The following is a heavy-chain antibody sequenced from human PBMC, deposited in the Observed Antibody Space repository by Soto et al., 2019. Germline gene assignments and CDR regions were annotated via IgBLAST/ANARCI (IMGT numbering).Heavy chain of an antibody. CDR1: GFTFSSYA. CDR2: ISYDGSNK. J-gene: IGHJ2*01. D-gene: IGHD2-8*01. CDR3: ARVSCTNGVCNRPDGYFDL. Sequence: QVQLVESGGGVVQPGRSLRLSCAASGFTFSSYAMHWVRQAPGKGLEWVAVISYDGSNKYYADSVKGRFTISRDNSKNTLYLQMNSLRAEDTAVYYCARVSCTNGVCNRPDGYFDLWGRGTLVTVSS. V-gene: IGHV3-30-3*01.